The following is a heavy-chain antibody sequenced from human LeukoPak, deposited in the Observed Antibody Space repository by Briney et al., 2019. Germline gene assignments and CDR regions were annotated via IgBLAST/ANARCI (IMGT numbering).Heavy chain of an antibody. CDR3: ARVRYCSGGSCRPLDY. Sequence: PGGSLRLSCAASGFTFSSYSMNWVRQAPGKGLEWVSYISSSSSTIYYADSVKGRFTISRDNAKNSLYLQMNSLRAEDTAVYYCARVRYCSGGSCRPLDYWGQGTLVTVSS. CDR2: ISSSSSTI. D-gene: IGHD2-15*01. J-gene: IGHJ4*02. CDR1: GFTFSSYS. V-gene: IGHV3-48*04.